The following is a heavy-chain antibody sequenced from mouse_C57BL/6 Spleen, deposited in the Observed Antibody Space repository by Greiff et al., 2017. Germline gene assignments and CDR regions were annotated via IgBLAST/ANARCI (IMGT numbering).Heavy chain of an antibody. Sequence: EVQLQQSGAELVRPGSSVKMSCKTSGYTFTGYGINWVKQRPGQGLEWIGYIFIGTGYTEYNEKFKGKATLTSDTSSSTAYMQLSSLTSEDSAIYFCARGGVGFAYRGQGTLVTVSA. CDR2: IFIGTGYT. CDR3: ARGGVGFAY. J-gene: IGHJ3*01. CDR1: GYTFTGYG. V-gene: IGHV1-58*01.